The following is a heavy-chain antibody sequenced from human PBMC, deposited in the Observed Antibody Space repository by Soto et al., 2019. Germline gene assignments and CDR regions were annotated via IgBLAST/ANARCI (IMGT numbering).Heavy chain of an antibody. CDR2: INPSGGST. J-gene: IGHJ4*02. Sequence: ASVKVSCKASGYTFTSYYMHWVRQAPGQGLEWMGIINPSGGSTSYAQKFQGRVTMTRDTSTSTVYMELSSLRSEDTAVYYCARDWLEYYDSSGYFDYWGQGTLVTVSS. V-gene: IGHV1-46*01. D-gene: IGHD3-22*01. CDR1: GYTFTSYY. CDR3: ARDWLEYYDSSGYFDY.